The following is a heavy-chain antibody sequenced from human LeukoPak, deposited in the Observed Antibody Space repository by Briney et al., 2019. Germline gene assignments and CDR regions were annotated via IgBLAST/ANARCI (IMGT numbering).Heavy chain of an antibody. D-gene: IGHD3-3*01. Sequence: SGPTLVNPTQTLTLTCTFSGFSLSTSGVGVRWIRQPPGKALEWLALIYWDDYKRYSPSLKSRLTITKDTSKNQVVLTMTNMDPVDTATYCCAHQLAIFGVVTYDYWGQGTLVTVSS. J-gene: IGHJ4*02. CDR3: AHQLAIFGVVTYDY. CDR2: IYWDDYK. CDR1: GFSLSTSGVG. V-gene: IGHV2-5*02.